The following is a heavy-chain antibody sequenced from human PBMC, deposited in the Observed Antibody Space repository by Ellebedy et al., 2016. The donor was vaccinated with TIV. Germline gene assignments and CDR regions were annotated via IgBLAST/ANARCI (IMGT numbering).Heavy chain of an antibody. CDR3: AREVAVTDDYYYGMDV. J-gene: IGHJ6*02. Sequence: GESLKISXAASGFTFSSYAMSWVRQAPGKGLEWVSAISGSGGSTYYADSVKGRFTISRDNAKNSLYLQMNSLRAEDTAVYYCAREVAVTDDYYYGMDVWGQGTTVTVSS. CDR2: ISGSGGST. CDR1: GFTFSSYA. D-gene: IGHD2-21*02. V-gene: IGHV3-23*01.